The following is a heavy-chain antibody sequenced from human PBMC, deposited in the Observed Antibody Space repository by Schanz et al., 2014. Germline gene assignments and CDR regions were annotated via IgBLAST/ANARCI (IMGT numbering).Heavy chain of an antibody. CDR2: IGTSGGT. V-gene: IGHV3-23*01. CDR1: GLIFSNYV. Sequence: EVQLLESGGGLVQPGGSLKLSCAASGLIFSNYVMSWVRQAPGKGLEWVSTIGTSGGTNYAESVKGRFTISRDNSKNTLYLQMSSLRAEDTAVYFCAKDLGVDCGDGCFNGYCDLWGRGTLVTVSS. D-gene: IGHD2-21*02. J-gene: IGHJ2*01. CDR3: AKDLGVDCGDGCFNGYCDL.